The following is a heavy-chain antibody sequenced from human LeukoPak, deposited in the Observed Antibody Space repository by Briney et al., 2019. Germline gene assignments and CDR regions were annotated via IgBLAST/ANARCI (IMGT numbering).Heavy chain of an antibody. CDR2: ISGSGRDT. D-gene: IGHD3-22*01. Sequence: GGSLRLSCAASGFTFSTFAMIWVRQAPGKGLEWVSAISGSGRDTYYADSVKGRFTFSRDNTKNTLYLQMNSLRAEDTAVYYCAKIRAVDSSGYYKYYFDYWGQGTLVSVSS. J-gene: IGHJ4*02. CDR1: GFTFSTFA. V-gene: IGHV3-23*01. CDR3: AKIRAVDSSGYYKYYFDY.